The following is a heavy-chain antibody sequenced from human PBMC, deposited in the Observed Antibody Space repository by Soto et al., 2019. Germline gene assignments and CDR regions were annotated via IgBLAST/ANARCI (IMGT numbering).Heavy chain of an antibody. J-gene: IGHJ6*02. V-gene: IGHV1-69*01. CDR3: AREAPYCTSATCPTFYDMDV. Sequence: QVQLVQSGAEVKKPGSSVKVSCKASGGTFGSYAITWVRRAPGQGLEWLGGIIPILNSPAYAQKFQARVVITADEVTNTAYMELNSLRFDDTAVYYWAREAPYCTSATCPTFYDMDVWGQGTTVTV. D-gene: IGHD2-2*01. CDR2: IIPILNSP. CDR1: GGTFGSYA.